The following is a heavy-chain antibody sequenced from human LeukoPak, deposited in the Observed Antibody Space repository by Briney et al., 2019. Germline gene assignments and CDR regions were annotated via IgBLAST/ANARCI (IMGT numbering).Heavy chain of an antibody. CDR2: MNPNSGNT. J-gene: IGHJ6*03. V-gene: IGHV1-8*03. Sequence: ASVKVSCKASGYTFTSYDINWVRQATGQGLEWMGWMNPNSGNTGYAQRFQGRVTITRNTSISTAYMELSSLRSEDTAVYYCARGAPDFWSVYYMDVWGKGTTVTVSS. CDR1: GYTFTSYD. CDR3: ARGAPDFWSVYYMDV. D-gene: IGHD3-3*01.